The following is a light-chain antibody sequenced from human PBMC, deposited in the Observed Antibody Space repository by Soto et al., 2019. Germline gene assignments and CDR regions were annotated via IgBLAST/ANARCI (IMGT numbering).Light chain of an antibody. Sequence: QSVLTQPPSASGTPGQRVTISCSGSRSNIGTSFVFWYQQLPGTAPRLLIYRNDQRPSGVPDRFSGSKSGTSASLAISGLRSEDEADYYCAAWDDSLTGRVFGGGTQLTVL. CDR1: RSNIGTSF. J-gene: IGLJ3*02. V-gene: IGLV1-47*01. CDR2: RND. CDR3: AAWDDSLTGRV.